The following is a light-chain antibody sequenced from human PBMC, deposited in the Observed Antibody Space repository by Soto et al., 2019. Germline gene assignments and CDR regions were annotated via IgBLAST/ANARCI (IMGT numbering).Light chain of an antibody. V-gene: IGLV2-14*01. CDR1: SSDGGGYNY. Sequence: QSVLTQPASVSGSPGQSITISCTGTSSDGGGYNYVSWYQQHPGKAPKLMIYAVTDRPSGVSSRFSGSKSGNTASLTISGLQAEDEADYYCSSYTSSSTLFGTGTKLTVL. J-gene: IGLJ1*01. CDR2: AVT. CDR3: SSYTSSSTL.